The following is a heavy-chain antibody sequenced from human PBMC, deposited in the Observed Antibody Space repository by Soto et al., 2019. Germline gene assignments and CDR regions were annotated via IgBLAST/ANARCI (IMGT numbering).Heavy chain of an antibody. CDR3: ARAIRGFSYVVDY. J-gene: IGHJ4*02. CDR2: ISGSGATK. D-gene: IGHD5-18*01. Sequence: GGSLRLSCAASGFTFSSHIINWVRHAPGKGLEWGSYISGSGATKYYSDSVKGRFTISRDNARSPLYLQMSSRSDEDTAVYDCARAIRGFSYVVDYWGQETLVTVSS. CDR1: GFTFSSHI. V-gene: IGHV3-48*02.